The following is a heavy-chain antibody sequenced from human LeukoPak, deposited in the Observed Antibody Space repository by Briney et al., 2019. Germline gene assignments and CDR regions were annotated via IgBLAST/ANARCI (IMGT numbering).Heavy chain of an antibody. CDR1: GFTFGSYS. J-gene: IGHJ4*02. CDR2: ISSSSNNK. CDR3: SREPVRRLLHPDY. Sequence: GGSLRLTCAASGFTFGSYSMNWVRQAPGKGLEWVSYISSSSNNKYYADSVKGRFTSSRDNGKNTLYLQMNSQRAEDTAVYYFSREPVRRLLHPDYWGQGTLVTVSS. V-gene: IGHV3-48*01. D-gene: IGHD5-24*01.